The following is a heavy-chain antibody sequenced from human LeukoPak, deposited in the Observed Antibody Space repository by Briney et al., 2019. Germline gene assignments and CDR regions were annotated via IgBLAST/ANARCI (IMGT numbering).Heavy chain of an antibody. CDR1: GGSISSGDYY. V-gene: IGHV4-30-4*01. CDR3: ARVRLFGYASAVYMDV. J-gene: IGHJ6*02. D-gene: IGHD3-22*01. Sequence: PSQTLSLTCTVSGGSISSGDYYWSWIRQPPGKGLEGIWYIYYSGSTYYNPSLKSRVTISVDTSKNQFSLKLSSVTADDTAVYYCARVRLFGYASAVYMDVWGQGTTVTVSS. CDR2: IYYSGST.